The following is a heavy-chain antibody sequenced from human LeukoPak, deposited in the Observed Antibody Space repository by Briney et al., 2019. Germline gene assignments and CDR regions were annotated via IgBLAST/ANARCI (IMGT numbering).Heavy chain of an antibody. Sequence: ASVKVSCKASGYTFTGYYMHWVRQAPGQGLEWMGWINPNSGGTNYAQKFQGRVTMTRDTSISTAYMELSRLRSDDTAVYYCARVRGQYSSGWYVFDYWGQGTLVTVSS. CDR1: GYTFTGYY. CDR2: INPNSGGT. CDR3: ARVRGQYSSGWYVFDY. J-gene: IGHJ4*02. V-gene: IGHV1-2*02. D-gene: IGHD6-19*01.